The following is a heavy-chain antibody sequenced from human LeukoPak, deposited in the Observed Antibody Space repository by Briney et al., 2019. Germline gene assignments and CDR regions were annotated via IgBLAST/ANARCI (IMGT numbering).Heavy chain of an antibody. CDR2: ISTYNGHT. D-gene: IGHD2-8*01. J-gene: IGHJ4*02. CDR3: ARAYCTNGVCYGFDY. Sequence: GASVKVSCKASGYTFTSYGISWLRQAPGQGLEWMGWISTYNGHTNYAQKLQGRVTMTTDTSTSTAYMELSRLRSDDTAVYYCARAYCTNGVCYGFDYWGQGTLVTVSS. CDR1: GYTFTSYG. V-gene: IGHV1-18*01.